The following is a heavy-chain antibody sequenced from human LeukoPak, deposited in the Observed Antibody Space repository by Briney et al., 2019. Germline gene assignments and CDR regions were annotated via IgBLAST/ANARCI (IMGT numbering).Heavy chain of an antibody. CDR3: ASRAASRGPIDY. D-gene: IGHD6-25*01. Sequence: RXSXXXXGFTXXXYYMSWIRQAPGKGLEWVSYISSSGSTIYYADSVKGRFTISRDNAKNSLYLQMNSLRAEDTAVYYCASRAASRGPIDYWGQGTLVTVSS. V-gene: IGHV3-11*01. CDR2: ISSSGSTI. J-gene: IGHJ4*02. CDR1: GFTXXXYY.